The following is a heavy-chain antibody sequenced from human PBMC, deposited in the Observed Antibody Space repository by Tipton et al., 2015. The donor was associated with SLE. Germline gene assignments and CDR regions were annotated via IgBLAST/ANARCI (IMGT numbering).Heavy chain of an antibody. CDR2: INYSGST. Sequence: QLVQSGGGLVQPGRSLRLSCTASGFTFGDYAMSWFRQAPGKGLEWIGEINYSGSTNYNPSLKSRVTISVDTSKNQFSLKLSSVTAADTAVYYCARADIVVVTAHYWYFDLWGRGTLVTVSS. CDR3: ARADIVVVTAHYWYFDL. D-gene: IGHD2-21*02. CDR1: GFTFGDYA. J-gene: IGHJ2*01. V-gene: IGHV4-34*01.